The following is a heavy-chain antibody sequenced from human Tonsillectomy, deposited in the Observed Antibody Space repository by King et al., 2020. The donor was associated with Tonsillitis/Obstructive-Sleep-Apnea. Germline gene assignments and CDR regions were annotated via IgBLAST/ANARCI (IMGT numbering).Heavy chain of an antibody. V-gene: IGHV3-53*01. J-gene: IGHJ6*03. Sequence: VQLVESGGGLIQPGGSLRLSCVASGFTVTNNFMTWVRQAPGKGLEWVSAVYSDGTTYYADSVKGRFTISRDSSKNTLYLQMNSLRAEDAAVYYCAREGVVTNGYFYMDVWGKGTTVTVSS. CDR3: AREGVVTNGYFYMDV. CDR1: GFTVTNNF. CDR2: VYSDGTT. D-gene: IGHD4-23*01.